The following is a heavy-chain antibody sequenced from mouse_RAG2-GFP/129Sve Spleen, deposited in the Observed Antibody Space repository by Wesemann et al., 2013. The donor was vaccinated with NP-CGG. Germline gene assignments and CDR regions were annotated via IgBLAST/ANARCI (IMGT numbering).Heavy chain of an antibody. J-gene: IGHJ2*01. CDR2: IYPGNGDT. Sequence: WVKQTPGQGLEWIGAIYPGNGDTSYNQKFKGKATLTADKSSSTAYMQLSSLTSEDSAVYYCARKRLRLGGYYFDYWGAKGHHSHSLL. V-gene: IGHV1-12*01. CDR3: ARKRLRLGGYYFDY. D-gene: IGHD2-4*01.